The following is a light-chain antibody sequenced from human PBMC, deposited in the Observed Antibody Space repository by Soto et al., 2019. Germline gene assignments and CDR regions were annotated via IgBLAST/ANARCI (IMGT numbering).Light chain of an antibody. CDR1: SSDIGTYNY. CDR2: EVS. CDR3: SSYTTSNTQV. Sequence: QSALTQPASVSGSPGQSITISCTGTSSDIGTYNYVSWYQQHPGKVPKLMIYEVSNRPSGVSNRFSGSKSGNTASLAISGLQAEDEADYYCSSYTTSNTQVFGGGTKVTVL. V-gene: IGLV2-14*01. J-gene: IGLJ3*02.